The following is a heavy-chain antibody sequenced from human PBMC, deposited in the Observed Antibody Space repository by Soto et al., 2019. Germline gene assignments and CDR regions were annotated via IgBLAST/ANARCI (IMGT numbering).Heavy chain of an antibody. CDR3: ASSYNMGIAAAGEDY. D-gene: IGHD6-13*01. J-gene: IGHJ4*02. CDR1: GYTFTSYY. V-gene: IGHV1-46*01. CDR2: INPSGGST. Sequence: ASVKVSCKASGYTFTSYYMHWVRQAPGQGLEWMGIINPSGGSTSYAQKFQGRVTMTRDTSTSTVYMELSSLRSEDTAVYYCASSYNMGIAAAGEDYWGQGTLVTVSS.